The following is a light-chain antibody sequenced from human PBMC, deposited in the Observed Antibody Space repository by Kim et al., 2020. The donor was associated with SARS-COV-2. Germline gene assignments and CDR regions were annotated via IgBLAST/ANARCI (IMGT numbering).Light chain of an antibody. CDR1: QSVSSHY. CDR2: GAS. J-gene: IGKJ2*01. V-gene: IGKV3-20*01. CDR3: QQYGSSPPT. Sequence: LSPGDIPTLSCSASQSVSSHYLAWCHQKPGQAPRLLIYGASSRATGIPDRFSGRGSGTAFTLTISRLEPEHFAVYYCQQYGSSPPTFGQGTKLEIK.